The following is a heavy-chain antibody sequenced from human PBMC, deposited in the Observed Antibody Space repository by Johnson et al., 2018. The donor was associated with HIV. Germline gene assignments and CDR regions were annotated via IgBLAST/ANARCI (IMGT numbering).Heavy chain of an antibody. CDR2: ISDSGDSA. V-gene: IGHV3-23*04. D-gene: IGHD3-22*01. J-gene: IGHJ3*02. CDR1: GFTFSTYV. Sequence: VQLVESGGGLVQPGGSLRLSCAASGFTFSTYVMTWVRQAPGKGLEWVSSISDSGDSAFHADSVKGRFTISRDNAKNSLYLQMNSLRAEDSAVYYCASPTSGYSGVKAFDIWGHGTMVTVSS. CDR3: ASPTSGYSGVKAFDI.